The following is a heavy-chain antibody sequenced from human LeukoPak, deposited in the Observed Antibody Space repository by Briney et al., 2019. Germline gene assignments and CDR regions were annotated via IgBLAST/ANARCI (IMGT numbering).Heavy chain of an antibody. CDR1: GLPIGDFA. J-gene: IGHJ4*02. Sequence: GGSLRLSCVASGLPIGDFAMHWVRQAPGQGLEWVSLISGDGVSTLFADSVKGRFSISRDNSKNSLFLEMSSLRTEDTAMYYCARESGKFDYWGQGTLVAVSS. V-gene: IGHV3-43*02. CDR3: ARESGKFDY. CDR2: ISGDGVST.